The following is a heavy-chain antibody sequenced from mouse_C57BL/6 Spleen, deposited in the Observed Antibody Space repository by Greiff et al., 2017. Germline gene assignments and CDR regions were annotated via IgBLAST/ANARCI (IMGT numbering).Heavy chain of an antibody. V-gene: IGHV5-17*01. CDR2: ISSGCSTI. CDR3: ALHYYGNRYVLYFAY. CDR1: GFTFSDYG. Sequence: VLLLQSGGGLVKPGGSLKLSCAASGFTFSDYGVHWVRQAPEKGLEWVAYISSGCSTIYSADTVKGRGDIDRDNDKNPLFLQMASLSSKDSGMYYCALHYYGNRYVLYFAYRGQG. D-gene: IGHD1-2*01. J-gene: IGHJ2*01.